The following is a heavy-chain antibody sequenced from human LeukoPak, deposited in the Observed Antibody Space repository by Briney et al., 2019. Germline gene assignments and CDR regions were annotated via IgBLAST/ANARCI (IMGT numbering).Heavy chain of an antibody. CDR1: GGSINNYY. CDR2: IYYRGST. V-gene: IGHV4-59*01. J-gene: IGHJ4*02. D-gene: IGHD4-17*01. CDR3: ARGGDYGDLRYFDY. Sequence: SETLSLTCTVSGGSINNYYWSWIRQPPGKGLEWIGYIYYRGSTNYNPSLKSRVTFSVDTSKNQFSLKLNSVTAADTAAYYCARGGDYGDLRYFDYWGREPWSPSPQ.